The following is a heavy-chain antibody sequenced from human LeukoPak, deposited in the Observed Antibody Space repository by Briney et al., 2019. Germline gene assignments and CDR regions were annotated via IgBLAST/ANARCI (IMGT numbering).Heavy chain of an antibody. V-gene: IGHV3-9*01. J-gene: IGHJ3*02. CDR3: ARGYSNYGYAFDI. CDR1: GFTFDDYA. D-gene: IGHD4-11*01. CDR2: ISWNSGSI. Sequence: PGRSLRLSCAASGFTFDDYAMHWVRQAPGKGLEWVSGISWNSGSIGYADSVKGRFTISRDNAKNSLYLQMNSLRAEDTAVYYCARGYSNYGYAFDIWGQGTMVTVSS.